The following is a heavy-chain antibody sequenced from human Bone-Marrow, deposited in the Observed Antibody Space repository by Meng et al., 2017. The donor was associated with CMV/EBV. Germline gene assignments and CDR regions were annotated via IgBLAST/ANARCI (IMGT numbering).Heavy chain of an antibody. J-gene: IGHJ4*03. CDR2: IYYTGST. CDR3: ARDYRVISGFYYVFSV. CDR1: GGSINFFF. D-gene: IGHD3-22*01. Sequence: SETLSLTCTVSGGSINFFFCNWIRQSPGKGLEWICSIYYTGSTDYNPSLESRVTISVDTSKNQCYLKLRFVTAADTAIYYCARDYRVISGFYYVFSVWGQGALFPVSS. V-gene: IGHV4-59*01.